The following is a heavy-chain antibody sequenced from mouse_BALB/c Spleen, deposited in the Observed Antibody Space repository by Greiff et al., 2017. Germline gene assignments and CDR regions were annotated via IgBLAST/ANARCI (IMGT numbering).Heavy chain of an antibody. D-gene: IGHD2-14*01. CDR2: ISYSGST. CDR1: GYSITSDYA. Sequence: DVKLQESGPGLVKPSQSLSLTCTVTGYSITSDYAWNWIRQFPGNKLEWMGYISYSGSTSYNPSLKSRISITRDTSKNQFFLQLNSVTTEDTATYYCARWRNGYVMDYWGQGTSVTVSS. CDR3: ARWRNGYVMDY. V-gene: IGHV3-2*02. J-gene: IGHJ4*01.